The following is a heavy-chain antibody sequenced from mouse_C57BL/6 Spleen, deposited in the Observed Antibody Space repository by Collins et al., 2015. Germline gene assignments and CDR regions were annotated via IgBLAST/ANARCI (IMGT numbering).Heavy chain of an antibody. D-gene: IGHD2-4*01. V-gene: IGHV1-53*01. CDR3: ARGDYDRFAY. J-gene: IGHJ3*01. CDR2: INPSNGGT. Sequence: HWVKQRPGQGLEWIGNINPSNGGTNYNEKFKSKATLTVDKSSSTAYMQLSSLTSEDSAVYYCARGDYDRFAYWGQGTLVTVSA.